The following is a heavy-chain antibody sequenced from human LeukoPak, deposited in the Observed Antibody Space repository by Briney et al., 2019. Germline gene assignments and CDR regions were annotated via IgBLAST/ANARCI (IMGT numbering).Heavy chain of an antibody. V-gene: IGHV3-72*01. CDR2: SRNKANSYST. Sequence: GGSLRLSCAASGFTFSSYSMNWVRQAPGKGLEWVGRSRNKANSYSTEYAAPVKGRFTISRDDSKNSMYLQMNSLKTEDTAVYFCARRGFSDSRGYYPDFDYWGRGTLVTVSS. J-gene: IGHJ4*02. CDR1: GFTFSSYS. CDR3: ARRGFSDSRGYYPDFDY. D-gene: IGHD3-22*01.